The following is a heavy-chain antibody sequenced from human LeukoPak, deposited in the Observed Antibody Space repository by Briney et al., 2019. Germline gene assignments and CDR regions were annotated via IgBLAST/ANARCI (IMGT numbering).Heavy chain of an antibody. CDR1: GDSISNYY. Sequence: SETLSLTCTVPGDSISNYYWSWIRQSAGKGLEWIGRIHSSGSTNYNPPLKSRLTKSVDTSKNQFSLKLTSVTAADTAVYFCARAPYQTGRFDYWGQGTLVTVSS. V-gene: IGHV4-4*07. CDR2: IHSSGST. D-gene: IGHD7-27*01. J-gene: IGHJ4*02. CDR3: ARAPYQTGRFDY.